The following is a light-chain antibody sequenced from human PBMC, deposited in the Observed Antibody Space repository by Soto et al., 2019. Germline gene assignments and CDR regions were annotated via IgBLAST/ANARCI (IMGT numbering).Light chain of an antibody. CDR2: AAS. J-gene: IGKJ1*01. CDR3: LQEFNYPPT. V-gene: IGKV1-6*01. Sequence: AIRMTQSPSSLSAYVGDRVTITCRASQGIRNDLGWYQQKPGKAPKLLISAASSLQSGVPSRFSGSGSGTDFTLTISSLQPEDFATYYCLQEFNYPPTFGQGTKVDIK. CDR1: QGIRND.